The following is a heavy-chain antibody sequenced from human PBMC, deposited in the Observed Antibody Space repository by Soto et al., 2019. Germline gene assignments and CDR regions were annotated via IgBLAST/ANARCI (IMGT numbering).Heavy chain of an antibody. V-gene: IGHV4-59*01. Sequence: QVQLQESGPGLVKPSETLSLTCTVSGGSISSYYWSWIRQPPGKGLEWIGYIYYSGSTNYNPSLKSRVTISADTSKNQFSLKLSSVTAADTAVYYCAREPQLDYWGQGTLVTVSS. CDR3: AREPQLDY. J-gene: IGHJ4*02. CDR2: IYYSGST. CDR1: GGSISSYY.